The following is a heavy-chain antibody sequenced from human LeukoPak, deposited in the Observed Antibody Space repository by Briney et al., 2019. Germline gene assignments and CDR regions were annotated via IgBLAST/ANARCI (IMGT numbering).Heavy chain of an antibody. CDR3: AGSGGLANQGAVFDY. CDR2: IYYSGSI. CDR1: GDSVTNHY. J-gene: IGHJ4*02. D-gene: IGHD3-10*01. Sequence: PSETLSLTCIVSGDSVTNHYWSLIRQPPGKGLEWIGYIYYSGSINYNPSLKSRVTISVDTSRNQFSMKPNSVTAADTAVYYCAGSGGLANQGAVFDYWGQGTLVTVSS. V-gene: IGHV4-59*02.